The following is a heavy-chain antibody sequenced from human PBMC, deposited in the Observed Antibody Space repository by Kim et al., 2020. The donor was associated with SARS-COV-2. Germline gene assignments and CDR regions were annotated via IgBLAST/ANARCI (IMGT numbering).Heavy chain of an antibody. Sequence: SPSFQGQVTISADKSISTAYLQWSSLKASDTAMYYCARHPGTDSSGYIDYWGQGTLVTVSS. J-gene: IGHJ4*02. CDR3: ARHPGTDSSGYIDY. D-gene: IGHD3-22*01. V-gene: IGHV5-51*01.